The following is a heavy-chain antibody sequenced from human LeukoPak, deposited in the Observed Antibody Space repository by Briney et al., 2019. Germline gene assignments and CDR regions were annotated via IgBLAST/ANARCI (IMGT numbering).Heavy chain of an antibody. J-gene: IGHJ6*02. CDR1: GGSISSYY. CDR3: ARKTAAAGTVYYYYGMDV. Sequence: SETLSLTCTVSGGSISSYYWSWIRQPPGKGLEWIGYIYYSGSTNYNPPLKSRVTISVDTSKNQFSLKLSSVTAADTAVYYCARKTAAAGTVYYYYGMDVWGQGTTVTVSS. V-gene: IGHV4-59*01. D-gene: IGHD6-13*01. CDR2: IYYSGST.